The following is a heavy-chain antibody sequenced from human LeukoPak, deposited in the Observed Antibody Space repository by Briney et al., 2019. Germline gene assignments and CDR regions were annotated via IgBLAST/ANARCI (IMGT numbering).Heavy chain of an antibody. Sequence: SETLSLTCTVSGGSISSYYWSWIRQPPGKGLEWIGYIYYSGSTNYNPSLKSRVTISVDTSKNQFSLKLSSVTAADTAVYYCARVAAMAPFDYWGQGTLVTVSS. J-gene: IGHJ4*02. V-gene: IGHV4-59*01. CDR2: IYYSGST. CDR3: ARVAAMAPFDY. CDR1: GGSISSYY. D-gene: IGHD5-18*01.